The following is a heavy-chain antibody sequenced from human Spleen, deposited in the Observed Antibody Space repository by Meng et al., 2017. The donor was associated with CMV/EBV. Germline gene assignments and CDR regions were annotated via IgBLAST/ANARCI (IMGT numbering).Heavy chain of an antibody. CDR1: GFNFDDFA. CDR2: INWNGRST. D-gene: IGHD3-3*01. V-gene: IGHV3-20*04. CDR3: ARRFFYYDFWSGYYANYFDP. Sequence: GESLKISCAASGFNFDDFAMAWVRQAPGKGLEWVSGINWNGRSTDYADSVKGRFTISRDNAKNSLYLQMNSLRVEDTATYYCARRFFYYDFWSGYYANYFDPWGQGTLVTVSS. J-gene: IGHJ5*02.